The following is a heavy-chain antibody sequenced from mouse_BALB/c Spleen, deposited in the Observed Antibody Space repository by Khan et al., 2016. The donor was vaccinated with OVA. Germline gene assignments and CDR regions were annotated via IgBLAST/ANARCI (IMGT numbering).Heavy chain of an antibody. J-gene: IGHJ3*01. D-gene: IGHD3-1*01. V-gene: IGHV1S135*01. CDR3: TRGGFGGFAY. CDR2: IDPNSDYT. Sequence: EVQLQESGPELVKPGASVKVSCKASGYSFTDYSMYWVKQSHGKSLEWIGYIDPNSDYTTYNQKFRDKATLTVDKSSSTAFMHLNSLTSEDSAVYYWTRGGFGGFAYWGQGTLVTVSA. CDR1: GYSFTDYS.